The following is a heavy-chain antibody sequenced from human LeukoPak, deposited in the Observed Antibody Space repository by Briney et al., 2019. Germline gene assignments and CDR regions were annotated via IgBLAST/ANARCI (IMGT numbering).Heavy chain of an antibody. CDR1: GGSISSSSYY. D-gene: IGHD6-19*01. CDR3: ALGYSSGWSFYYYYMDV. Sequence: PSETLSLTCTVSGGSISSSSYYWGWIRQPPGKGLEWIGSIYYSGSTYYNPSLKSRVTISVDTSKNQFSLKLSSVTAADTAVYYCALGYSSGWSFYYYYMDVWGKGTTVTVSS. CDR2: IYYSGST. J-gene: IGHJ6*03. V-gene: IGHV4-39*07.